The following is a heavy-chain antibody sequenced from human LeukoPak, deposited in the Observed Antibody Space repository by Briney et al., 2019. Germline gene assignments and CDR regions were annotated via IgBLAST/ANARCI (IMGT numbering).Heavy chain of an antibody. V-gene: IGHV4-34*01. CDR3: ARSLFWIGYDYIWGSYRSQGFDY. Sequence: SETLSLTCAVYGGSFSGYYWSWIRQPPGKGLEWIGEINHSGSTNYNPSLKSRVTISVDTSKNQFPLKLSSVTAADTAVYYCARSLFWIGYDYIWGSYRSQGFDYWGQGTLVTVSS. CDR2: INHSGST. D-gene: IGHD3-16*02. J-gene: IGHJ4*02. CDR1: GGSFSGYY.